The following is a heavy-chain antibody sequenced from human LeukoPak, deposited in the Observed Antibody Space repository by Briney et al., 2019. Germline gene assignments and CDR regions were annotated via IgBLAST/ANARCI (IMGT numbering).Heavy chain of an antibody. CDR1: GFIHSRLW. Sequence: GGSLRLSREASGFIHSRLWMTGVRQPGWKGREGVANIKSDGSEKNCVDYVKGRFTVSRDNAKNSLYLQMNSLRAGDTAVYYCARINGGGYYAPWGQGTLVTVSS. CDR3: ARINGGGYYAP. CDR2: IKSDGSEK. J-gene: IGHJ5*02. D-gene: IGHD3-22*01. V-gene: IGHV3-7*01.